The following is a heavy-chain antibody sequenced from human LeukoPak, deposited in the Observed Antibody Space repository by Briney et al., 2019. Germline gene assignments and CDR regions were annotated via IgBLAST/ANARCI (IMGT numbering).Heavy chain of an antibody. J-gene: IGHJ4*02. CDR2: ISSSSSTI. CDR3: ARAPQYYLRSLDY. CDR1: GFTFSIYS. Sequence: GGSLRLSCAASGFTFSIYSMNWVRQAPGKGLEWVSYISSSSSTIHYADSVKGRFTISRDNAKNSLYLQMNSLRAEDTAVYYCARAPQYYLRSLDYWGQGTLVTVSS. V-gene: IGHV3-48*01. D-gene: IGHD3-16*01.